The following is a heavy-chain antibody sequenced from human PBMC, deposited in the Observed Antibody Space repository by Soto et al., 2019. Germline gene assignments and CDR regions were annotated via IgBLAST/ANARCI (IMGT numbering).Heavy chain of an antibody. J-gene: IGHJ4*02. CDR2: ISSSSSYI. Sequence: PGGSLRLSCAASGFTFSSYSMNWVRQAPGKGLEWVSPISSSSSYIYYADSVKGRFTISRDNAKNSLYLQMNSLRAEDTAVYYCARGIHFGYSSDWHTESNWGQGTLVTVSS. D-gene: IGHD6-19*01. V-gene: IGHV3-21*01. CDR1: GFTFSSYS. CDR3: ARGIHFGYSSDWHTESN.